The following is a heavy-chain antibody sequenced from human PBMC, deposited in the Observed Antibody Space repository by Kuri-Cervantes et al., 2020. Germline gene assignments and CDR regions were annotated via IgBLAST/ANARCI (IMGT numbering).Heavy chain of an antibody. V-gene: IGHV3-21*01. J-gene: IGHJ4*02. D-gene: IGHD5-24*01. Sequence: GGSLRLSCVASGFTVSSNYMSWVRQAPGKGLEWVSYISSSSSYIYYADSVKGRFTLSRDNAKNSLYLQMNSLRAEDTAVYYCARWRSSRRDGLDYWGQGTLVTVSS. CDR2: ISSSSSYI. CDR1: GFTVSSNY. CDR3: ARWRSSRRDGLDY.